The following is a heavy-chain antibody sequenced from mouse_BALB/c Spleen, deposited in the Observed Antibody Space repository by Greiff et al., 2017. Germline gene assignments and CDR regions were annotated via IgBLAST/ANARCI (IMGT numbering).Heavy chain of an antibody. CDR3: AREVRRGYFDY. D-gene: IGHD2-14*01. CDR2: ISYDGSN. Sequence: EVKLVESGPGLVKPSQSLSLTCSVTGYSITSGYYWNWIRQFPGNKLEWMGYISYDGSNNYNPSLKNRISITRDTSKNQFFLKLNSVTTEDTATYYCAREVRRGYFDYWGQGTTLTVSS. J-gene: IGHJ2*01. CDR1: GYSITSGYY. V-gene: IGHV3-6*02.